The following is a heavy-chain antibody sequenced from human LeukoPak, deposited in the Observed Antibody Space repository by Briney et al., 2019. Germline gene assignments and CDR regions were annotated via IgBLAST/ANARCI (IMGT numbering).Heavy chain of an antibody. V-gene: IGHV3-23*01. Sequence: GGSLTLSCAASGFTFSIYAMSWVRQGPGKGLEWVSVVTGSGDSTSYADSVKGRFTISRDNAKNTLYLQMNSLRAEDTAVYYCARELPFDYWGQGTLVTVSS. D-gene: IGHD2-15*01. J-gene: IGHJ4*02. CDR3: ARELPFDY. CDR1: GFTFSIYA. CDR2: VTGSGDST.